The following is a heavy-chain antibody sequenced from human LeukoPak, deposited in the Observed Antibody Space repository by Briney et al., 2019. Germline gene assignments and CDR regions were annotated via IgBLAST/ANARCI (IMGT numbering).Heavy chain of an antibody. Sequence: GGSLRLSCAASGFTFSSYSINWVRQAPGKGLEWVSSISSSSSYIYYADSVKGRFTISRDNAKNSLYLQMSSLRAEDTAIYYCARRQIAVAGAFDYWGQGTLVTVSS. J-gene: IGHJ4*02. CDR2: ISSSSSYI. D-gene: IGHD6-19*01. CDR3: ARRQIAVAGAFDY. CDR1: GFTFSSYS. V-gene: IGHV3-21*01.